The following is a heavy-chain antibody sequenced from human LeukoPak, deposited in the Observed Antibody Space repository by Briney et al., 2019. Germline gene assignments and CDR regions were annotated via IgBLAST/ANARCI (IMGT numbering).Heavy chain of an antibody. D-gene: IGHD3-10*01. Sequence: GGSLRLSCAASGFTFSSYGMHWVRQAPGKGLEWVAFIRYDGSNKYYADSVKGRFTISRDNSKNTLYLQMNSLRAEDTAVYYCAGITMVRGATPGDYWGQGTLVTVSS. V-gene: IGHV3-30*02. CDR1: GFTFSSYG. CDR2: IRYDGSNK. J-gene: IGHJ4*02. CDR3: AGITMVRGATPGDY.